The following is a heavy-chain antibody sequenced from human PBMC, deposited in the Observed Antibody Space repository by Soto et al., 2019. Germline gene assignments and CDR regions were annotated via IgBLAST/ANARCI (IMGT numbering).Heavy chain of an antibody. J-gene: IGHJ6*03. CDR2: INAGNGNT. CDR3: ARSSQLVYYYYYMDV. Sequence: ASVKVSCKASGYTFTSYAMHWVRQAPGQRLEWMGWINAGNGNTKYSQKFQGRVTITRDTSASTAYMELSSLRSEDTAVYYCARSSQLVYYYYYMDVWGKGTTVTVSS. V-gene: IGHV1-3*01. CDR1: GYTFTSYA. D-gene: IGHD6-13*01.